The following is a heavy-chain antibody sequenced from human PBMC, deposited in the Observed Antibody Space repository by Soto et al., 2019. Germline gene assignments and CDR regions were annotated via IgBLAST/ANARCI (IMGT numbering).Heavy chain of an antibody. CDR3: ARDREYNWNYNWFDP. Sequence: QVQLVQSGAEVKKPGASVKVSCKASGYTFTSYGIIWVRQAPGQGLEWMGWISTYNGNTNYAQKLQGRVTMTTDTSSSTAYMELRSLRSDDTAVYYCARDREYNWNYNWFDPWGQGTLVTVSS. V-gene: IGHV1-18*01. D-gene: IGHD1-7*01. CDR1: GYTFTSYG. J-gene: IGHJ5*02. CDR2: ISTYNGNT.